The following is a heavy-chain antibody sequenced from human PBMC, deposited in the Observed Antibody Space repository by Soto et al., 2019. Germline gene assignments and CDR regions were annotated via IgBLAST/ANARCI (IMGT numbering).Heavy chain of an antibody. CDR2: IIPIFGTA. CDR1: GGTFSSYA. J-gene: IGHJ5*02. CDR3: ARVDGGQWELSNWFDP. V-gene: IGHV1-69*12. Sequence: QVQLVQSGAEVKKPGSSVKVSCKASGGTFSSYAISWVRQAPGQGLEWMGGIIPIFGTANYAQKFQGRVTITADESTSTAYMELSSLRSEDTAVYYCARVDGGQWELSNWFDPWGQGTLVTVSS. D-gene: IGHD1-26*01.